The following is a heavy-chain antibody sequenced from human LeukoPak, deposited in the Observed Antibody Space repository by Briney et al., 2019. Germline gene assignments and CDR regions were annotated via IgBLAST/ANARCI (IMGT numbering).Heavy chain of an antibody. CDR3: ARLVLSYGNAFDH. V-gene: IGHV4-39*01. J-gene: IGHJ4*02. Sequence: SETLSLTCTVSGGSISSSSYYWGWLRQPPGKGLEWIGSIYYSGSTYYHPSLKSRVTISVDTSKNQFALKLSSVTAADTAVYYCARLVLSYGNAFDHWVQGTLVTVSS. CDR2: IYYSGST. D-gene: IGHD3-16*01. CDR1: GGSISSSSYY.